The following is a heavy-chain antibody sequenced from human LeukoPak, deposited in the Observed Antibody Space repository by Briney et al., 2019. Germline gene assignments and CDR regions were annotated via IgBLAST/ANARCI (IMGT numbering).Heavy chain of an antibody. CDR1: GFTFSSYA. CDR3: AANSSGYYYYY. CDR2: ISGSGGST. D-gene: IGHD3-22*01. V-gene: IGHV3-23*01. Sequence: PGGSLRLSCAASGFTFSSYAMSWVRQAPGKGLEWVSAISGSGGSTYYADSVKGRFTISRDNSKNTLYLQMNSLRAEDTAVHYCAANSSGYYYYYWGPGTLVTVSS. J-gene: IGHJ4*02.